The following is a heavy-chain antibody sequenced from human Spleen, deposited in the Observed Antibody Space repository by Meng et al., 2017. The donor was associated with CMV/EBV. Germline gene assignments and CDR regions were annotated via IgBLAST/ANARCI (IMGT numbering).Heavy chain of an antibody. V-gene: IGHV3-30*02. Sequence: GGSLRLSCAASGFMFSQYGIHWVRQVPGKGLEWVAFIRYDGGNKDYADSVKGRFTVSRDNSKNTVYLQMNSLRAEDTAVYYCARSAKITMIVVAPFDYWGQGTLVTVSS. CDR2: IRYDGGNK. J-gene: IGHJ4*02. CDR1: GFMFSQYG. D-gene: IGHD3-22*01. CDR3: ARSAKITMIVVAPFDY.